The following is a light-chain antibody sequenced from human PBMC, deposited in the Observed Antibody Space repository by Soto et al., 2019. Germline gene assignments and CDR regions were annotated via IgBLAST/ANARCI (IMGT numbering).Light chain of an antibody. CDR1: ISDVGGYNY. CDR2: DVT. V-gene: IGLV2-14*03. J-gene: IGLJ1*01. Sequence: QSALTQPASVSGAPGQSITISCTGTISDVGGYNYVSWYQHHPGKAPKLIIYDVTHRPSGVSNPFSGSKSGNTASLAISGLQPEDEADYYCSSYTTSNTRQIVFGTGTKLTVL. CDR3: SSYTTSNTRQIV.